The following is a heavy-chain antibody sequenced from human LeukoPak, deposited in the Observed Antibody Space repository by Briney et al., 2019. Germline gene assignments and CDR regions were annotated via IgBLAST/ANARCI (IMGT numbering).Heavy chain of an antibody. CDR1: GGSISSYY. Sequence: SETLSLTCTVSGGSISSYYWSWLRQPPGKGLEWIGYIYYSGSTNYNPSLKSRVTISVDTSKNQFSLKLSSVTAADTAVYYCARDSSSWYNFDLWGQGTMVTVSS. J-gene: IGHJ3*01. D-gene: IGHD6-13*01. V-gene: IGHV4-59*01. CDR2: IYYSGST. CDR3: ARDSSSWYNFDL.